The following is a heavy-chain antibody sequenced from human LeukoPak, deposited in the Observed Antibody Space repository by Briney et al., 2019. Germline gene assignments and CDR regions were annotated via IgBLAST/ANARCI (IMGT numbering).Heavy chain of an antibody. CDR1: GNIFTTNW. J-gene: IGHJ4*02. CDR2: YYHVNYYT. V-gene: IGHV5-51*01. CDR3: ARGVYCSSTSCPFDY. D-gene: IGHD2-2*01. Sequence: GEPLQTSANGCGNIFTTNWSWLVRPIPRELVEVVSIYYHVNYYTRYSPSFQGQVTISADTSISTAYQQWSSLKASDTAMYYCARGVYCSSTSCPFDYWGEGTLVTVSS.